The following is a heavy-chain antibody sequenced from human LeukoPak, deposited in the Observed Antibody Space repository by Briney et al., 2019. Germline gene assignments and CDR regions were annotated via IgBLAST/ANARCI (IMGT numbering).Heavy chain of an antibody. Sequence: SETLSLTCTVSGGSISSSSYYWGWIRQPPGKGLEWIGSIYYSGSTYYNPSLKSRVTISVDTSKNQFSLKLSSVTAADTAVYYCASLEYSSSGHDYWGQGTLVTASS. CDR3: ASLEYSSSGHDY. V-gene: IGHV4-39*01. D-gene: IGHD6-6*01. J-gene: IGHJ4*02. CDR2: IYYSGST. CDR1: GGSISSSSYY.